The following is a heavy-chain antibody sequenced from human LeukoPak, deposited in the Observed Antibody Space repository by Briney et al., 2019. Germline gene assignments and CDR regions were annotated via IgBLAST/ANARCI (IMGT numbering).Heavy chain of an antibody. J-gene: IGHJ3*02. CDR1: GGSFSGYY. CDR3: ARSSSSSWCGSFDI. D-gene: IGHD6-13*01. CDR2: INHSGST. Sequence: KPSETLSLTCAVYGGSFSGYYWSWIRQPPGKGLEWIGEINHSGSTNYNPSLKSRVTISVDTSKNQFSLKLSSVTAADTAVYYCARSSSSSWCGSFDIWGQGTMVTVSS. V-gene: IGHV4-34*01.